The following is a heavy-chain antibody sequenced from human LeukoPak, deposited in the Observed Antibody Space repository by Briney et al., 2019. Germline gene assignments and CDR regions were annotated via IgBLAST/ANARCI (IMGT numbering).Heavy chain of an antibody. D-gene: IGHD2-15*01. CDR1: RGTFSSYA. V-gene: IGHV1-69*01. CDR2: IIPIFGTA. CDR3: ARGYCSGGSCYCYYGMDV. J-gene: IGHJ6*02. Sequence: SVKVSCKASRGTFSSYAISWVRQAPGQGLEWMGGIIPIFGTANYAQRSQGRVTITADESTSTAYMELSSLRSEDTAVYYCARGYCSGGSCYCYYGMDVWGQGTTVTVSS.